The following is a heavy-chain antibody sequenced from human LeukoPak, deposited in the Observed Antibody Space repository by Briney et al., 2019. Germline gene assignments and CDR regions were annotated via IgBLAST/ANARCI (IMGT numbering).Heavy chain of an antibody. V-gene: IGHV4-39*07. CDR2: IYYSGST. Sequence: SETLSLTCTVSGGSISSSSYYWGWIRQPPGKGLEWIGSIYYSGSTYYNPSLKSRITISVDKSKNQFSLKLSSVTAADTAVYYCARAITMVRGPLDYWGQGTLVTVSS. CDR3: ARAITMVRGPLDY. D-gene: IGHD3-10*01. CDR1: GGSISSSSYY. J-gene: IGHJ4*02.